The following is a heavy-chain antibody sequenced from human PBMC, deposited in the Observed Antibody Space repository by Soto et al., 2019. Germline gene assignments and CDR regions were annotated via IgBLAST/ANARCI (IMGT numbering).Heavy chain of an antibody. CDR3: ARGLILWFGELSRRGGYYYYMDV. CDR1: GGSFSGYQ. CDR2: INDSGDI. V-gene: IGHV4-34*01. Sequence: QVQLQQWGAGLLKPSETLSLTCAVYGGSFSGYQWSWIRQTPGKGLEWIGGINDSGDINYNPSLKSRVTTLVDAPKKQISLRLSSGTAADTAVYYCARGLILWFGELSRRGGYYYYMDVWGKGTTVTVSS. J-gene: IGHJ6*03. D-gene: IGHD3-10*01.